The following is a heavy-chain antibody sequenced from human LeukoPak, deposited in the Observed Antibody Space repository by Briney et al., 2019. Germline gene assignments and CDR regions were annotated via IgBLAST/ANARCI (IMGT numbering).Heavy chain of an antibody. CDR3: ARTKASFGPYYFDS. CDR2: ISSSSSST. CDR1: GFTFGDYY. J-gene: IGHJ4*02. D-gene: IGHD3-3*01. Sequence: SGGSLRLSCAASGFTFGDYYMSCIRQAPGKGLEWVSYISSSSSSTNYADSVKGRFTMSRHTSNDTLCLQMNSLRVEDTAVYYCARTKASFGPYYFDSWGQGTLVTVSS. V-gene: IGHV3-11*03.